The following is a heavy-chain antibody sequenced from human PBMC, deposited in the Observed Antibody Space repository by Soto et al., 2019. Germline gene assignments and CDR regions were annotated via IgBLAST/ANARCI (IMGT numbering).Heavy chain of an antibody. V-gene: IGHV1-8*01. CDR1: GYSFTSLD. J-gene: IGHJ4*02. Sequence: QVQLVQSGAEVREPGASVKFSCKASGYSFTSLDINWVRQNTGQGREWMGWMQPSSGRTGYAQKFQGRVTMTRDTSINTAYMELSSLTSDDTVFYYCARGVTAGVDYWGQGTLVTVSS. CDR3: ARGVTAGVDY. CDR2: MQPSSGRT. D-gene: IGHD1-26*01.